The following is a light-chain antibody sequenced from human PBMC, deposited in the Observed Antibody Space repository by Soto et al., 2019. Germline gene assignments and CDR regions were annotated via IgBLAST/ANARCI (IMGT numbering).Light chain of an antibody. Sequence: QSALTQPASVSGSPGQSITISCTGSSSDVGGYSYVSWYQQHPGKAPKLMIFEVSNRPSGVSNRFSGSKSGNTASLTISGLQPEDEADYYCTSYTYFSPWVFGGGTKLTVL. V-gene: IGLV2-14*01. CDR1: SSDVGGYSY. CDR3: TSYTYFSPWV. J-gene: IGLJ3*02. CDR2: EVS.